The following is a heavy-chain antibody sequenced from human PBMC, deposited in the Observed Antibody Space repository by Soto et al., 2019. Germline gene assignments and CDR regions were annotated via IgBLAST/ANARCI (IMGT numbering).Heavy chain of an antibody. V-gene: IGHV4-30-2*01. CDR2: IYRSGST. Sequence: PSETLSLTCAASGCTISSGGYSWSWIRQPPGQGLEWIGYIYRSGSTYYNPSLKSRVTISVDRSKNQFSLKLSSVTAADTAVYYCARRSERATWDYWGQGTLVTVSS. CDR3: ARRSERATWDY. J-gene: IGHJ4*02. CDR1: GCTISSGGYS.